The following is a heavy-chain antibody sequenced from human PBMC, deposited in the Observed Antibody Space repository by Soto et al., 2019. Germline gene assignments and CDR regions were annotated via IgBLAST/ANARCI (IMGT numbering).Heavy chain of an antibody. V-gene: IGHV3-33*06. CDR2: IWYDGFNK. CDR1: GFTFSSYG. D-gene: IGHD3-22*01. Sequence: GGSLRLSCAASGFTFSSYGMHWVRQAPGKGLEWVAVIWYDGFNKYYADSVKGRFTISRDNSKNTLYLQMNSLRAEDTAVYYCAKNPGYYYDSTGYHFDYWGQGTLVTVSS. J-gene: IGHJ4*02. CDR3: AKNPGYYYDSTGYHFDY.